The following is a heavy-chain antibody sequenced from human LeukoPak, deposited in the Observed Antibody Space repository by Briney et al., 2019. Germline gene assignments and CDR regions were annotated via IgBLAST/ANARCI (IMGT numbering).Heavy chain of an antibody. D-gene: IGHD3-22*01. CDR3: ARDLGNYDKGRAD. CDR1: GDSISSGYY. J-gene: IGHJ4*02. Sequence: SETLSLTCTVSGDSISSGYYWGWIRQPPGRGLEWIGSFHHGGNTHYNPSLESRVTISVDTSKNQFSLRLSSVTAADTAVYYCARDLGNYDKGRADWGQGTQVTVSS. V-gene: IGHV4-38-2*02. CDR2: FHHGGNT.